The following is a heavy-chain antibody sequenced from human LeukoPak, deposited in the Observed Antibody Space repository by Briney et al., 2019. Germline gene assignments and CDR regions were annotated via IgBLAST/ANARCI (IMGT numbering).Heavy chain of an antibody. CDR1: GFTFSSFG. CDR3: AKEGYSSGWGYFDY. D-gene: IGHD6-19*01. Sequence: GRSLRLSCAASGFTFSSFGMHWVRQAPGKGLEWVAVILYDGINKYYADSVKGRFTISRDNSKNMLYLQMNSLRTEDTAVYYCAKEGYSSGWGYFDYWGQGTLVTVSS. V-gene: IGHV3-30*18. J-gene: IGHJ4*02. CDR2: ILYDGINK.